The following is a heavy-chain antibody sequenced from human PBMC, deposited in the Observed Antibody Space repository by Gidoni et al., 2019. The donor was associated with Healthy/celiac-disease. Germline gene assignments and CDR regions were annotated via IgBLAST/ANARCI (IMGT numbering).Heavy chain of an antibody. D-gene: IGHD1-7*01. CDR1: GGSISSADYY. V-gene: IGHV4-30-4*01. CDR3: ARDKLELSTRKYYYYGMDV. J-gene: IGHJ6*02. CDR2: IYYSVST. Sequence: QVQLQESCPGLVKPSQTLSLTCTVSGGSISSADYYWSWSRHPPGKGLEWIGYIYYSVSTYYNPSLKSRVTISVDTSKNQFSLKLSSVTAADTAVYYCARDKLELSTRKYYYYGMDVWGQGTTVTVSS.